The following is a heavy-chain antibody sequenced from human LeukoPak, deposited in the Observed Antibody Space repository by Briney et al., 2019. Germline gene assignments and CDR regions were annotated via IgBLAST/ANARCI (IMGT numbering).Heavy chain of an antibody. CDR1: GFTFSNYD. CDR2: IGPAGDT. D-gene: IGHD5-12*01. J-gene: IGHJ4*02. V-gene: IGHV3-13*01. CDR3: APPPIAATGN. Sequence: GGSLRLSCAASGFTFSNYDMHWVRQPAGKGLEWVSSIGPAGDTYYPDSVKGRFTISRDNAENSLYLQMYSLRAEDTAVYYCAPPPIAATGNWGQGTLVTVSS.